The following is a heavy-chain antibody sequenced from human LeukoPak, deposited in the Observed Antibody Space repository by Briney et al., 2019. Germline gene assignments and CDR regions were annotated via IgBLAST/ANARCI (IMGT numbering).Heavy chain of an antibody. Sequence: GGSLRLSCVASGFTFSTTAMTWVRLGPGKGLEWVSAISGSGDSTYYTDSVKGRFTISRDNSKNTLYLHMTSLGAEDTAIYYCAKDISTSSWGQGTLVTVSS. V-gene: IGHV3-23*01. J-gene: IGHJ5*02. CDR2: ISGSGDST. CDR1: GFTFSTTA. D-gene: IGHD2/OR15-2a*01. CDR3: AKDISTSS.